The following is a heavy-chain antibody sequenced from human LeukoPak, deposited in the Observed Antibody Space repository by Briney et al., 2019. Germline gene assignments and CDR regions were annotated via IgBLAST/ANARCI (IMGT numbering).Heavy chain of an antibody. Sequence: GGSLRLSCAASGFTFSTYWMAWVRQAPGKGLEWVANIKGDESAKHQADSVKGRFTISRDNVQNSVYLQMSSLRGEDTAVYYCARGVVGSLDYWGQGTLVTASS. V-gene: IGHV3-7*01. D-gene: IGHD1-26*01. CDR2: IKGDESAK. CDR3: ARGVVGSLDY. CDR1: GFTFSTYW. J-gene: IGHJ4*02.